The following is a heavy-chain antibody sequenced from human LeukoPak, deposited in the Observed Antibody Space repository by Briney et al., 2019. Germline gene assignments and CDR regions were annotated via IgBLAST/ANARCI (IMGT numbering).Heavy chain of an antibody. Sequence: SETLSLTCAVSGGSISSGGYSWSWIRQPPGTGLEWIGYIYHSGSTYYNPSLKSRVTISVDRSKNQFSLKLSSVTAADTAVYYCARGDRYGDYIFYFDYWGQGTLVTVSS. CDR2: IYHSGST. CDR1: GGSISSGGYS. D-gene: IGHD4-17*01. J-gene: IGHJ4*02. CDR3: ARGDRYGDYIFYFDY. V-gene: IGHV4-30-2*01.